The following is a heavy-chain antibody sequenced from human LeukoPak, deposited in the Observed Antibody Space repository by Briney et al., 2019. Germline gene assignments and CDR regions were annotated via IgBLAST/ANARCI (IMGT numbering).Heavy chain of an antibody. V-gene: IGHV4-59*12. D-gene: IGHD3-10*01. CDR3: ARDSGTTGEVKFDP. CDR1: GGSISSYY. J-gene: IGHJ5*02. Sequence: SETLSLTCTVSGGSISSYYWSWIRQPPGKGLEWIGYIYYSGSTNYNPSLKSRVTMSVDTSKNQFSLKLSSVTAADTAVYYCARDSGTTGEVKFDPWAREPWSPSPQ. CDR2: IYYSGST.